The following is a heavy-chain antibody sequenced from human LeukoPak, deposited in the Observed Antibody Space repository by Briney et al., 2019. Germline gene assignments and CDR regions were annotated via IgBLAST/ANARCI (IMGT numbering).Heavy chain of an antibody. V-gene: IGHV1-8*03. CDR1: GYTLTSYD. CDR2: MNPNSGNT. J-gene: IGHJ6*03. Sequence: ASVKVSCKASGYTLTSYDINWVRQATGQGLEWMGWMNPNSGNTGYAQKFQGRVTITRNTSISTAYMELSSLRSEDTAVYYCARARHGGNYVLFPYYFYYMDVWGKGTTVTVSS. D-gene: IGHD4/OR15-4a*01. CDR3: ARARHGGNYVLFPYYFYYMDV.